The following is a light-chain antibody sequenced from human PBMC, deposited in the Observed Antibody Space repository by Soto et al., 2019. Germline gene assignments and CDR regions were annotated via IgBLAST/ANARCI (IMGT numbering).Light chain of an antibody. J-gene: IGLJ1*01. Sequence: QSVLTQPPSASGTPGQRVTISCSGSSSNIGSNTVNWYQQLPGTAPKLLIYSHNQRPSGVPDRFSVSKSGTSASLAISGLQSXDEADXYCATWDDSLDGYVFGTGTKLTVL. CDR3: ATWDDSLDGYV. CDR1: SSNIGSNT. V-gene: IGLV1-44*01. CDR2: SHN.